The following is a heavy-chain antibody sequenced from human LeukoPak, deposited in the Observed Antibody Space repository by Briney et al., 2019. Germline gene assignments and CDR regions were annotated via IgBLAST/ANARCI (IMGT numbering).Heavy chain of an antibody. V-gene: IGHV3-30*03. CDR1: GFTFSSYG. CDR3: ARDPDYYDSSGYYPGAFDI. CDR2: ISYDGSNK. Sequence: PGGSLRLSCAASGFTFSSYGMHWVRQAPGKGLEWVAVISYDGSNKYYADSVKGRFTISRDNAKNSLYLQMNSLRAEDTAVYYCARDPDYYDSSGYYPGAFDIWGQGTMVTVSS. J-gene: IGHJ3*02. D-gene: IGHD3-22*01.